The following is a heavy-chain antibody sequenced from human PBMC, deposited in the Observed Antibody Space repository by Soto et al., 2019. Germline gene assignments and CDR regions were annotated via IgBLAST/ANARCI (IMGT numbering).Heavy chain of an antibody. CDR3: ARTPGSSGYYDLDY. J-gene: IGHJ4*02. Sequence: QVQLVESGGGVVQPGSSLRLSCAASGFTFSSYAMHWVRQAPGKGLEWVAVISYDGSNKYYADSVKGRFTIARDNSKNTLYLQMNSLRSEDTAVYYCARTPGSSGYYDLDYWGQGTLVTVSS. V-gene: IGHV3-30-3*01. D-gene: IGHD3-22*01. CDR2: ISYDGSNK. CDR1: GFTFSSYA.